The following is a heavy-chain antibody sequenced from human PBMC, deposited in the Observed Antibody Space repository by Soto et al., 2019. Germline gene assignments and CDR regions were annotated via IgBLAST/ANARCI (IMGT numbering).Heavy chain of an antibody. J-gene: IGHJ3*02. CDR1: GFIFTRFY. CDR2: IIPIFGTA. D-gene: IGHD6-6*01. CDR3: ARERIAARLSDAFDI. V-gene: IGHV1-69*13. Sequence: SVKVSCKASGFIFTRFYMHWVRQAPGQGPVWMGGIIPIFGTANYAQKFQGRVTITADESTSTAYMELSSLRSEDTAVYYCARERIAARLSDAFDIWGQGTMVTVSS.